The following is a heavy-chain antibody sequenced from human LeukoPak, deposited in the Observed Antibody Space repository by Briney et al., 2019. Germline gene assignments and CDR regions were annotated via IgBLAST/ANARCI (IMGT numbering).Heavy chain of an antibody. Sequence: GGSLRLSCAASGFTFSSYAMHWVRQAPGKGLEWVAVISYDGSSKYYADSVKGRFTISRDNSKNTLYLQINSLRAEDTAVYYCAREDTLGIQLWFGYWGQGTLVTVSS. J-gene: IGHJ4*02. CDR2: ISYDGSSK. CDR1: GFTFSSYA. D-gene: IGHD5-18*01. V-gene: IGHV3-30-3*01. CDR3: AREDTLGIQLWFGY.